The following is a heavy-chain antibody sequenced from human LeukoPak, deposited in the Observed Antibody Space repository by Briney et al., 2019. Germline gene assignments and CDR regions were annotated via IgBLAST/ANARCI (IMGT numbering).Heavy chain of an antibody. V-gene: IGHV3-30*19. J-gene: IGHJ4*02. CDR2: ISYDGSNK. D-gene: IGHD6-13*01. CDR3: ARDESRAAAGTEVY. CDR1: YFRLNIFA. Sequence: GGSLRLSCAACYFRLNIFAIDWVRQAPGKGLEWVAVISYDGSNKYYADSVKGRFTISRDNSKNTLYLQMNSLRAEDTAVYYCARDESRAAAGTEVYWGQGTLVTVSS.